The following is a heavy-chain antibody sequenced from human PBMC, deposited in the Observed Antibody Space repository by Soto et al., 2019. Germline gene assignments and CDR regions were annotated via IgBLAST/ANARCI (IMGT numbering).Heavy chain of an antibody. D-gene: IGHD3-10*01. CDR2: IGEGGVSR. V-gene: IGHV3-23*01. CDR3: ARDSVTRVSSDIPGMDV. Sequence: EVRLLESGGGLVQPGGSLRLSCVASGFDFSTYAMSWVRQAPGKGLEWVSVIGEGGVSRVYADAVKGRFTISRDNSKNTLYLQMTNLRVDDTAMYYCARDSVTRVSSDIPGMDVWGQGTTVSVSS. J-gene: IGHJ6*02. CDR1: GFDFSTYA.